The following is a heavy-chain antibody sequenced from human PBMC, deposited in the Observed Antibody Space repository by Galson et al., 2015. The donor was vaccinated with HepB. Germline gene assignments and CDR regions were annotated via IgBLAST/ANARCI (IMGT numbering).Heavy chain of an antibody. Sequence: QSGAEVKKPGESLKISCKGSGYSFTSYWIGWVRQMPGKGLEWMGIIYPGDSDTRYSPSFQGQVTISADKSISTAYLQWSSLKASDTAMYYCARRPYDILTGYYLDYFDYWGQGTLVTVSS. CDR2: IYPGDSDT. CDR1: GYSFTSYW. CDR3: ARRPYDILTGYYLDYFDY. D-gene: IGHD3-9*01. V-gene: IGHV5-51*01. J-gene: IGHJ4*02.